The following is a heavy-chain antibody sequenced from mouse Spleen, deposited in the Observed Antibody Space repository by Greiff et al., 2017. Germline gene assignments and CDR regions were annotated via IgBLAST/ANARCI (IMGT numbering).Heavy chain of an antibody. D-gene: IGHD3-1*01. CDR1: GYTFTDYE. CDR2: IDPETGGT. CDR3: TSSGLGDY. J-gene: IGHJ2*01. Sequence: QVQLQHSGAELVRPGASVTLSCKASGYTFTDYEMHWVKQTPVHGLEWIGAIDPETGGTAYNQKFKGKATLTADKSSSTAYMELRSLTSEDSAVYYCTSSGLGDYWGQGTTLTVSS. V-gene: IGHV1-15*01.